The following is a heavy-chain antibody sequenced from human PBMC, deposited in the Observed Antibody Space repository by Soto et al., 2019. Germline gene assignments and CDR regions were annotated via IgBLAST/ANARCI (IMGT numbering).Heavy chain of an antibody. CDR2: ISSSSSYI. D-gene: IGHD5-18*01. V-gene: IGHV3-21*01. CDR1: GFTFSSYS. CDR3: ARGSRGYSYAHRDY. J-gene: IGHJ4*02. Sequence: EVQLVESGGGLVKPGGSLRLSCAASGFTFSSYSMNWVRQAPGKGLEWVSSISSSSSYIYYADSVKGRFTISRDNAKNSLYLQMNSLRAEDTAVYYCARGSRGYSYAHRDYWGQGTLVTVSS.